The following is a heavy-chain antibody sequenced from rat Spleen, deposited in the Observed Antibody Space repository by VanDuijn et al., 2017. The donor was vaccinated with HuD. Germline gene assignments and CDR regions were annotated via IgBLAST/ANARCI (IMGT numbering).Heavy chain of an antibody. Sequence: VQLVESDGGLVQPGRSLKLSCATSGFTFSDYYMAWVRQAPTKGLEWVASISHDGGSTYYRDSVKGRFTVSRDNAKSTLYLQMNSLRSEDTATYYCTRDGMADYWGQGVMVTVSS. CDR2: ISHDGGST. CDR1: GFTFSDYY. V-gene: IGHV5-20*01. CDR3: TRDGMADY. J-gene: IGHJ2*01. D-gene: IGHD1-12*02.